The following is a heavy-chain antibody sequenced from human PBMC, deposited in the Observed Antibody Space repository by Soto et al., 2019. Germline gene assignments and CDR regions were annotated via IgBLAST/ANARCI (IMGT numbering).Heavy chain of an antibody. V-gene: IGHV4-30-4*01. CDR1: GGSISSGDYY. Sequence: SETLSLTCTVSGGSISSGDYYWSWIRQPPGKGLEWIGYIHYSGSTYYNPSLKSRVTISVDTSKNQFSLKLSSVTAADTAVYYCARARGSGYYTFDYWGQGTLVTVSS. CDR3: ARARGSGYYTFDY. D-gene: IGHD3-22*01. J-gene: IGHJ4*02. CDR2: IHYSGST.